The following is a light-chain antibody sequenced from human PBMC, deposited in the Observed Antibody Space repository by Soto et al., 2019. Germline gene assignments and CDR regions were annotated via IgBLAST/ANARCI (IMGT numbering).Light chain of an antibody. Sequence: SGLTQPASVSGSPGQSMTISCTGTSSDVGGYNNISWHRQHPGKAPKLRSYEFSKRPSGVSNRFSGSKSGSPASRTISWLQADAEADYYCASYTSSSSYGFGTGPKVTVL. J-gene: IGLJ1*01. CDR2: EFS. V-gene: IGLV2-14*01. CDR3: ASYTSSSSYG. CDR1: SSDVGGYNN.